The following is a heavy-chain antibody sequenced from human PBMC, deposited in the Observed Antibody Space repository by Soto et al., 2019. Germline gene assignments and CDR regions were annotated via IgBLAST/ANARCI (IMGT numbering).Heavy chain of an antibody. CDR1: GYSFSSHA. CDR2: IILVFGTP. J-gene: IGHJ4*02. Sequence: QVQLEQSGSEVKKSGSSVKVSCKASGYSFSSHAITWLRQAPGQGLEWIGGIILVFGTPSYAQKFQGRVTLSEHKSTNTSYLEVRSLRSEDTAVYYCARGGALSTTWYWGDGRDSWGQGTQVTVSS. D-gene: IGHD3-16*01. CDR3: ARGGALSTTWYWGDGRDS. V-gene: IGHV1-69*06.